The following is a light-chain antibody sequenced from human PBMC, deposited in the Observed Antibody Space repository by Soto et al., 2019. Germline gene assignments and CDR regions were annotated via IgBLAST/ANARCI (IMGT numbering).Light chain of an antibody. V-gene: IGKV3-20*01. Sequence: EIVLTQSPGTLSLSPGESATLSCRASQSVSSSYLAWYQQKPCQAPRLLIYGASSRATGIQDRFSGSGSGTDFTITISRLEPKDFAVYYCQQYGSSPYTFGQGTKLEIK. CDR2: GAS. CDR3: QQYGSSPYT. CDR1: QSVSSSY. J-gene: IGKJ2*01.